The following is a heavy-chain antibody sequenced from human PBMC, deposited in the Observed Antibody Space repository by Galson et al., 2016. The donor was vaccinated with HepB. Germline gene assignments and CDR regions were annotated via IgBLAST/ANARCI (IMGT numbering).Heavy chain of an antibody. D-gene: IGHD3-10*01. CDR1: GDSITSKTW. V-gene: IGHV4-4*02. CDR2: IDQSGSV. Sequence: ATLSLTCGASGDSITSKTWWTWVRQPPGKGLEWIGEIDQSGSVNDSPSLRRRVTISLDKSRNNFSLRLNSVTAADTAVYYCAAARLQDEWFGEYVLDSWGQGKLVTVSS. J-gene: IGHJ5*01. CDR3: AAARLQDEWFGEYVLDS.